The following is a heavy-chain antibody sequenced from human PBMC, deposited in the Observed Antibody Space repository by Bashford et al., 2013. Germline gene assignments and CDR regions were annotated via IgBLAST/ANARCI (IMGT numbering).Heavy chain of an antibody. J-gene: IGHJ6*02. V-gene: IGHV1-2*02. CDR2: INPDSGGT. Sequence: ASVKVSCKASGSTFSGYYIYWVRQAPGQGFEWMGWINPDSGGTFSAQEFRGRITLTRDTSITTAYMELSELTSDDTAVYYCGQEKNFCDGVRCHGMDVWGQGTTVIVSS. D-gene: IGHD3-3*01. CDR3: GQEKNFCDGVRCHGMDV. CDR1: GSTFSGYY.